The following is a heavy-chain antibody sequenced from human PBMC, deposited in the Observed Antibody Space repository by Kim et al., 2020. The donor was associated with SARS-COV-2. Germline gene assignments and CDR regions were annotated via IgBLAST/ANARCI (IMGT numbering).Heavy chain of an antibody. D-gene: IGHD5-12*01. J-gene: IGHJ4*02. V-gene: IGHV3-48*03. CDR2: ISSSGSTI. CDR3: AGGGEVATIEI. Sequence: GGSLRLSCAASGFIFSSYEMKWVRQAPGKGLEWVSYISSSGSTIYYADSVKGRFTISRDNAKNSLYLQMNSLRVEDTAVYYCAGGGEVATIEIWGQGTLVTVSS. CDR1: GFIFSSYE.